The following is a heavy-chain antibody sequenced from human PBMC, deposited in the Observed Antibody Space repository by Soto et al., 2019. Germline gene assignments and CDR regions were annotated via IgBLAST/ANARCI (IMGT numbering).Heavy chain of an antibody. CDR2: ISGSGGST. Sequence: GGSLRLSCAASGFTFSSYAMSWVRQAPGKGLEWVSAISGSGGSTYYADSVKGRFTISRDNSKNTLYLQMNSLRAEDTAVYYCAKSVRGPAAMPGGPPGHSSSWYSFDYWGQGTLVTVSS. CDR1: GFTFSSYA. V-gene: IGHV3-23*01. J-gene: IGHJ4*02. D-gene: IGHD6-13*01. CDR3: AKSVRGPAAMPGGPPGHSSSWYSFDY.